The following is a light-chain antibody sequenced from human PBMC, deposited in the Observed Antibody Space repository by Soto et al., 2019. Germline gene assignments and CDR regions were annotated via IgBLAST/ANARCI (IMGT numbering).Light chain of an antibody. J-gene: IGLJ2*01. CDR3: CSYADSSTFVV. CDR1: SSDVGNYNL. CDR2: EVS. Sequence: QSALTQPASVSGSPGPSITISCTGTSSDVGNYNLVSWYQQHPDKAPKLMIYEVSKRPSGVSNRFSGSKSGNTASLTISGLQAEDEADYHCCSYADSSTFVVFGGGTKLTVL. V-gene: IGLV2-23*02.